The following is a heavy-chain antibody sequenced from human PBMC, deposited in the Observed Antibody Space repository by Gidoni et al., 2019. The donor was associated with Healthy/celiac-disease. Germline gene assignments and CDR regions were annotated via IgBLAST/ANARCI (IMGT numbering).Heavy chain of an antibody. D-gene: IGHD6-13*01. V-gene: IGHV1-69*01. Sequence: QVQLVQSGAEVKKPGSSVKVSCKASGGTFSSYAISWVRQAPGQGLEWMGGIIPIFGTANYAQKFQGRVTITADESTSTAYMELSSLRSEDTAVYYCARDREAAAGSSDAFDIWGQGTMVTVSS. CDR2: IIPIFGTA. J-gene: IGHJ3*02. CDR3: ARDREAAAGSSDAFDI. CDR1: GGTFSSYA.